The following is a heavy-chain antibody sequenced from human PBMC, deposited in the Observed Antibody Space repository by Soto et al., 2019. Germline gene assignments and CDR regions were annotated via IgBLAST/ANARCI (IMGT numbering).Heavy chain of an antibody. J-gene: IGHJ4*02. Sequence: GGSLRLSCAASGFTFDDYAMHWVRQAPGKGLEWVSGISWNSGSIGYADSVKGRFTISRDNAKNSLYLQMNSLRAEDTALYYCAKDALRGYDILTGYYDFDYWGQGTLVTVSS. CDR1: GFTFDDYA. CDR2: ISWNSGSI. D-gene: IGHD3-9*01. CDR3: AKDALRGYDILTGYYDFDY. V-gene: IGHV3-9*01.